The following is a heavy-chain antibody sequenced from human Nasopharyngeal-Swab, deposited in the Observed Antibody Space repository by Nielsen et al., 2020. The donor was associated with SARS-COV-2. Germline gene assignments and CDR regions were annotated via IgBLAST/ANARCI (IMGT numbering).Heavy chain of an antibody. CDR2: INPNSGST. CDR1: GYTFTGYY. Sequence: ASVKVSCKASGYTFTGYYMHWVRQAPGQGLEWMGRINPNSGSTNYAQKFQGRVTMTRDTSISTAYMELSRLRSDDTAVYYCARGRRYCSGGSCYSGFYFDYWGQGTLVTVSS. D-gene: IGHD2-15*01. CDR3: ARGRRYCSGGSCYSGFYFDY. V-gene: IGHV1-2*06. J-gene: IGHJ4*02.